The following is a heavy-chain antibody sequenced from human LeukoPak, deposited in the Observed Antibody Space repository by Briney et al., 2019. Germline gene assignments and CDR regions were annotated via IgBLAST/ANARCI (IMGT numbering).Heavy chain of an antibody. D-gene: IGHD2-8*01. CDR1: GFTFSSYG. CDR3: ARPRLFKGVFDD. J-gene: IGHJ3*01. CDR2: IGYDGSEK. V-gene: IGHV3-33*01. Sequence: GGTLRLSCAASGFTFSSYGMDWVRQAPGKGLEWVAVIGYDGSEKHYADSVKGRFSISRDNSKNTLFLQMNSLRVEDTAVYFCARPRLFKGVFDDWGQGTVVTVSS.